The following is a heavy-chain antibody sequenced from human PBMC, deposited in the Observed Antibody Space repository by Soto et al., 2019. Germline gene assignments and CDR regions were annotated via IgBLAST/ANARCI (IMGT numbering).Heavy chain of an antibody. CDR1: GFTFSSYG. V-gene: IGHV3-33*01. J-gene: IGHJ6*02. D-gene: IGHD6-13*01. CDR2: IWYDGSNK. CDR3: ARDLIAAAGDYYYYGMDV. Sequence: GGSLRISCAASGFTFSSYGMHWVRQAPGKGLEWVAVIWYDGSNKYYADSVKGRFTISRDNSKNTLYLQMNSLRAEDTAVYYCARDLIAAAGDYYYYGMDVWGLGTTVTVSS.